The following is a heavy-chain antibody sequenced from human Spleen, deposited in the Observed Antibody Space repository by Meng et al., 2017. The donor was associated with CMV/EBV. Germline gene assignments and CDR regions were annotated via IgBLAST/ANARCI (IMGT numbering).Heavy chain of an antibody. D-gene: IGHD3-10*01. CDR3: ARRRGGSGRDC. Sequence: LQLEESGPGLVKPSEPLSLTCTGSGGSISSNGYYWDWVRQPPGKGLEWIGAIYHSGSTSYNPSLQSRVTMFVDTSKNQFSLMLTSVTATDTAVYYCARRRGGSGRDCWGQGTLVTVSS. CDR1: GGSISSNGYY. J-gene: IGHJ4*02. CDR2: IYHSGST. V-gene: IGHV4-39*01.